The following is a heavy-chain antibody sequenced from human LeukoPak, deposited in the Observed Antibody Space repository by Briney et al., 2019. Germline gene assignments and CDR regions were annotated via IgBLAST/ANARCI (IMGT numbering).Heavy chain of an antibody. CDR3: ARGIAAHFDY. CDR1: GFTFSSYA. D-gene: IGHD6-13*01. V-gene: IGHV3-30-3*01. Sequence: GGSLRLSCAASGFTFSSYAMHWVRQAPGKGLEWVAVISYDGSNKYYADSVKGRFTISRDNSKNTLYPQMNSLRAEDTAVYYCARGIAAHFDYWGQGTLVTVSS. CDR2: ISYDGSNK. J-gene: IGHJ4*02.